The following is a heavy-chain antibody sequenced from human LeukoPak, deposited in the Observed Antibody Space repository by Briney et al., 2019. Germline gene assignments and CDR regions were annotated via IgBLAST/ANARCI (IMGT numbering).Heavy chain of an antibody. V-gene: IGHV4-59*12. D-gene: IGHD2-2*01. CDR1: GGSISSYY. CDR2: IYYSGST. Sequence: SETLSLTCTVSGGSISSYYWSWIRQPPGKGLEWIGYIYYSGSTNYNPSLKSRVTISVDTSKNQLSLKLSSVTAADTAVYYCARKGKSYAKWGQGTLVTVSS. CDR3: ARKGKSYAK. J-gene: IGHJ4*02.